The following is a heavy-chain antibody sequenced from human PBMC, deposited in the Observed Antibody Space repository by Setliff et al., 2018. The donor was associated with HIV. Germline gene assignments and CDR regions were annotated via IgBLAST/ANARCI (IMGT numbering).Heavy chain of an antibody. CDR1: GGSICSSSYY. D-gene: IGHD6-19*01. J-gene: IGHJ4*02. V-gene: IGHV4-39*01. CDR3: ARLSYSSGWYYFDY. CDR2: IYYSGST. Sequence: ASETLSLTCTVSGGSICSSSYYWGWIRQPPGKGLEWIGSIYYSGSTYYNPSLKSRVTISVDTSKNQFSLKLSSVTAADTAVYYCARLSYSSGWYYFDYWGQGTLVTVSS.